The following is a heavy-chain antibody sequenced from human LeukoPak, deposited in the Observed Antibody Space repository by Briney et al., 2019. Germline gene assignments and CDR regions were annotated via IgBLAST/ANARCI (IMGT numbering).Heavy chain of an antibody. J-gene: IGHJ5*02. V-gene: IGHV2-70*11. CDR2: IDWDDDK. Sequence: SGPALVKPTQTLTLTCTFSGFSLSTSGMCVSWIRQPPGKALEWLARIDWDDDKYYSTSLKTRLTISKDTSRSQVVLTMTNMDPVDTATYYCARHMSGQLLASRNWFDPWGRGTLVTVSS. CDR1: GFSLSTSGMC. D-gene: IGHD2-2*01. CDR3: ARHMSGQLLASRNWFDP.